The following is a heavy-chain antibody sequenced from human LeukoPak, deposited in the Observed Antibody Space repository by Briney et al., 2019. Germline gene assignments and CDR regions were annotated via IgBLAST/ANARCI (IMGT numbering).Heavy chain of an antibody. CDR2: ISGSGGST. Sequence: GGSLRLSCAASGFTFSSYAMSWVRQAPGKGLEWVSAISGSGGSTYYADSVKGRFTISRDNSKNTLYLQMNSLRAEDTAVYYCAKAIVVVVAAKSYYYYGMEVWGKGTTVTVSS. D-gene: IGHD2-15*01. J-gene: IGHJ6*04. CDR3: AKAIVVVVAAKSYYYYGMEV. CDR1: GFTFSSYA. V-gene: IGHV3-23*01.